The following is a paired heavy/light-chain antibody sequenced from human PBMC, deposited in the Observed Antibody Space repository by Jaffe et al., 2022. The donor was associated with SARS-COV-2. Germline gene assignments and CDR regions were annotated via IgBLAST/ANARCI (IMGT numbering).Heavy chain of an antibody. Sequence: EVQLVESGGGLVKPGGSLRLSCAGSGRTLNDAWMSWVRQAPGKGLEWVGRIKSRVAGGTTDYVVPVKGRFTISRDDSKNMLYLQMNSLKIDDTAVYYCTADWPGGNSDYFDSWGQGTLVTVSS. CDR3: TADWPGGNSDYFDS. CDR1: GRTLNDAW. J-gene: IGHJ4*02. V-gene: IGHV3-15*01. CDR2: IKSRVAGGTT. D-gene: IGHD2-21*02.
Light chain of an antibody. J-gene: IGLJ1*01. CDR2: KDS. Sequence: SYELTQPPSVSVSPGQTARITCSADALPKGQSYWYQQKPGQAPVLVICKDSKRPSGIPERFSGSSSGTTVTLTISGVQAEDEADYYCQSADSSGIYVFGTGTKVTVL. V-gene: IGLV3-25*03. CDR3: QSADSSGIYV. CDR1: ALPKGQ.